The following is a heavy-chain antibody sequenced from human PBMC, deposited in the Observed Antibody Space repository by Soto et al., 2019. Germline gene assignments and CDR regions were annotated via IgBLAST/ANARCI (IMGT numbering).Heavy chain of an antibody. Sequence: SETLSLTCTVSGGSISSGDYYWSWIRHPPGKGLEWIGYIYYSGSTYYNPSLKSRVTISVDTSKNQFSLKLSSVTAADTAVYYCARGEPDNWFDPWGQGTLVTVSS. V-gene: IGHV4-30-4*01. CDR2: IYYSGST. CDR1: GGSISSGDYY. CDR3: ARGEPDNWFDP. J-gene: IGHJ5*02.